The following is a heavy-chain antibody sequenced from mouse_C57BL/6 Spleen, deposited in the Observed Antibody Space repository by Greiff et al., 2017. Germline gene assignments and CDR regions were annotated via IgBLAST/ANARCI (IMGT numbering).Heavy chain of an antibody. J-gene: IGHJ1*03. V-gene: IGHV5-16*01. Sequence: EVHLEESEGGLVQPGSSMKLSCTASGFTFSDYYMALVRQVPEKGLEWVANINYDGSSTYYLDSLKSRFNISRDNAKNILYLQMSSLKSEDTATYYCARRRGYFDVWGTGTTVTVSS. CDR3: ARRRGYFDV. CDR2: INYDGSST. CDR1: GFTFSDYY.